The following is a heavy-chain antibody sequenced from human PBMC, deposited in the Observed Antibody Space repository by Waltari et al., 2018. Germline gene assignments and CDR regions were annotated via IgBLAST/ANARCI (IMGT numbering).Heavy chain of an antibody. CDR3: ARSGSGSDY. J-gene: IGHJ4*02. D-gene: IGHD3-10*01. Sequence: QVQLQQWGAGLLKPSETLSLPCAVYGGSFSGYYWSWIRQPPGKGLEWIGEINHSGSTNYNPSLKSRVTISVDTSKNQFSLKLSSVTAADTAVYYCARSGSGSDYWGQGTLVTVSS. V-gene: IGHV4-34*01. CDR2: INHSGST. CDR1: GGSFSGYY.